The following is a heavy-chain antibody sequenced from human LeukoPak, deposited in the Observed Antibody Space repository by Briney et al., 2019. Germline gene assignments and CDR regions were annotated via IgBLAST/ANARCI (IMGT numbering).Heavy chain of an antibody. CDR3: ARQAVAGTDDY. CDR2: IYYSGST. CDR1: GGSISSYY. Sequence: SETLSLTCTVSGGSISSYYWSWIRQPPGKGLEWIGYIYYSGSTNYNPSLKSRVTISVDTSKNQFSLKLSSVTAADTAVYYCARQAVAGTDDYWGQGTLVTVSS. J-gene: IGHJ4*02. V-gene: IGHV4-59*08. D-gene: IGHD6-19*01.